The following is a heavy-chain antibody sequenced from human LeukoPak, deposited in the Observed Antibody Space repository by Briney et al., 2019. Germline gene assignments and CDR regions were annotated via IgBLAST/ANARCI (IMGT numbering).Heavy chain of an antibody. V-gene: IGHV5-51*01. CDR2: IYPGDSDT. Sequence: GESLKISCTGSGYSFTSYWIGWVRQMPGKGLEWMGIIYPGDSDTRYSPSFQGQVTISADKSISTAYLLWSSLKASDTAMYYCARHGTVVSGSYYVWGQGALVTVSS. D-gene: IGHD1-26*01. CDR3: ARHGTVVSGSYYV. J-gene: IGHJ4*02. CDR1: GYSFTSYW.